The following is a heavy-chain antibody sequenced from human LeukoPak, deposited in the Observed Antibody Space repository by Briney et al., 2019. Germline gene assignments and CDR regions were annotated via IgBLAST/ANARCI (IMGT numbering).Heavy chain of an antibody. J-gene: IGHJ4*02. D-gene: IGHD3-10*01. Sequence: GGSLRLSCAASGFTFSSYEMNWVRQAPGKGLEWVSYISSSGSTIYYADSVKGRFTISRDNAKNSLYLQMNSLRAEDTAVYYCARGFPRVRGVTFFDYWGQGTLVTVSS. CDR3: ARGFPRVRGVTFFDY. V-gene: IGHV3-48*03. CDR1: GFTFSSYE. CDR2: ISSSGSTI.